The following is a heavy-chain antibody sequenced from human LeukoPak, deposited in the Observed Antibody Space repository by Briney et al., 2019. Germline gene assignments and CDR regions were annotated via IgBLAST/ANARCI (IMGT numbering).Heavy chain of an antibody. V-gene: IGHV3-23*01. CDR3: AKGRSRSGPDY. J-gene: IGHJ4*02. CDR2: IGGGGGST. CDR1: GFTFSNHA. D-gene: IGHD2-15*01. Sequence: PGGSLRLSCAASGFTFSNHAMSWVRQAPGKGLEWVSAIGGGGGSTYYADSVKGRFTISRDNSKNTLYLQMNSLRAEDTALYYCAKGRSRSGPDYWGQGALVTVSS.